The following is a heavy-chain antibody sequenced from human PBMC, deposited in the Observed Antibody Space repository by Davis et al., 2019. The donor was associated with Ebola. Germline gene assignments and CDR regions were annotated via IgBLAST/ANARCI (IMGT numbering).Heavy chain of an antibody. Sequence: GEYLKIFCTVSGLTFTSYRMSWDRQALGKGLERVANVNGDGSKSNYLDSVKGRFTISRDNAKNSLYLQMDSLRVEDTAVYYCARWVGEFYDYWGQGTLVTVSS. J-gene: IGHJ4*02. CDR1: GLTFTSYR. CDR3: ARWVGEFYDY. D-gene: IGHD3-10*01. V-gene: IGHV3-7*03. CDR2: VNGDGSKS.